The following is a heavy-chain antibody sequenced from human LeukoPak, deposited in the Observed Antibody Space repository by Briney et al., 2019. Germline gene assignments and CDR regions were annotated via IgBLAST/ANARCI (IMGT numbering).Heavy chain of an antibody. CDR3: ARDRGGSGWPRAWYFEF. CDR2: INPNTGAT. J-gene: IGHJ4*02. D-gene: IGHD6-19*01. V-gene: IGHV1-2*02. CDR1: GYSLTGYY. Sequence: ASVKVSRKPSGYSLTGYYLHWVRPAPGQGVEWMGWINPNTGATIYAENFQGTITLTRDTSIDTAYLEMRSLRSDDTAVYYCARDRGGSGWPRAWYFEFWGQGTLITVSS.